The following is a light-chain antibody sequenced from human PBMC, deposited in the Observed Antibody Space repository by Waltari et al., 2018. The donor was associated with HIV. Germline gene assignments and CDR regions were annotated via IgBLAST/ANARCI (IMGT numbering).Light chain of an antibody. J-gene: IGLJ2*01. Sequence: SYELTQPPSVSVSPGQPATIPCSGDHLGARSACWYQQKPGPSPMLLIYQDTKRPSGIPERFSGSNSGNTATLTISGTQAMDEADYYCQAWDSSTLVFGGGTKLTVL. V-gene: IGLV3-1*01. CDR3: QAWDSSTLV. CDR2: QDT. CDR1: HLGARS.